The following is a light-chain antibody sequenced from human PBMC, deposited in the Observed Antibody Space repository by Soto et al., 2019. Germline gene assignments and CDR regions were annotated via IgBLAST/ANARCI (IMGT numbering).Light chain of an antibody. CDR1: QSVSSY. CDR3: QQCSDWPLIT. J-gene: IGKJ5*01. V-gene: IGKV3-15*01. Sequence: EIVMTQSPATLSVSPGERATLSCRASQSVSSYLAWYQQKPGQAPRLLIYGASTRATGVSARFSGSGSGTEFTLTISSLQSEDFAVYYCQQCSDWPLITFGQGTRLEAK. CDR2: GAS.